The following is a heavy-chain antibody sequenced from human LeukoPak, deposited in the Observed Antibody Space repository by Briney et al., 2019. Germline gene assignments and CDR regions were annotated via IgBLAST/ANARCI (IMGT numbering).Heavy chain of an antibody. J-gene: IGHJ3*02. CDR3: ARVQWLRDDVFNI. CDR2: IKQDGSET. V-gene: IGHV3-7*01. Sequence: GGSLRLSCAASGFTFSSYWMSWVRQAPGKGLEWVATIKQDGSETYYVDSVKGRFTISRDNAKNSLYLQMNSLGGEDTAVYYCARVQWLRDDVFNIWGQGTMVTVSS. CDR1: GFTFSSYW. D-gene: IGHD5-12*01.